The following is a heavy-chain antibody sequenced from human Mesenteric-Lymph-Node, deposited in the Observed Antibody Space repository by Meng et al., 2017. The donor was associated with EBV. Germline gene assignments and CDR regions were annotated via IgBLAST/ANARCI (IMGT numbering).Heavy chain of an antibody. CDR1: GFPFSSYW. CDR2: INDDETIT. J-gene: IGHJ4*02. Sequence: VGAGGGFVQPGGASGILCGAAGFPFSSYWMHWVRQPPGKGLVWVSRINDDETITTYADSVKGRLTISRDNTKNTLYLQMNSLKVEDTAVYYCARVAAAGANFDYWGRGTLVTVSS. D-gene: IGHD6-13*01. CDR3: ARVAAAGANFDY. V-gene: IGHV3-74*01.